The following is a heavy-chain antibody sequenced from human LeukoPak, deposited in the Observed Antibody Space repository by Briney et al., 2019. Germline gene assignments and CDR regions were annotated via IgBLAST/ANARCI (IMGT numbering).Heavy chain of an antibody. V-gene: IGHV3-30-3*01. J-gene: IGHJ4*02. D-gene: IGHD5-24*01. CDR1: GFTFSSYA. CDR3: ARDQSPVEMATMPDY. CDR2: ISYDRSNK. Sequence: GGSLRLSCAASGFTFSSYAMHWVRQAPGKGLEWVAVISYDRSNKYYADSVKGRFTISRDNSKNTLYLQMNSLRAEDTAVYYCARDQSPVEMATMPDYWGQGTLVTVSS.